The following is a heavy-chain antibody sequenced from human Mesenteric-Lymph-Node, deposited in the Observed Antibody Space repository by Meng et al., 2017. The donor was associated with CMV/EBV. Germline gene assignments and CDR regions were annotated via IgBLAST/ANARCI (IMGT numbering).Heavy chain of an antibody. CDR2: LSSSGGNT. CDR3: AKNNGSVDGNWYFDL. J-gene: IGHJ2*01. V-gene: IGHV3-23*01. Sequence: GGSLRLSCAASGFTFSVYAMTWVRQAPGKGLEWVSSLSSSGGNTYSADAVKGRFTISRDNSKNTLYLQMNSLRTEDTAVYYCAKNNGSVDGNWYFDLWGRGTLVTVSS. CDR1: GFTFSVYA. D-gene: IGHD2-8*01.